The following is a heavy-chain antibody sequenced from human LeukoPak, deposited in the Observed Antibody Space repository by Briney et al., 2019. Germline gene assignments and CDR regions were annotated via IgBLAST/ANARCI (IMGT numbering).Heavy chain of an antibody. Sequence: SETLSLTCTVSGGSISSYYWSWIRQPPGKGLEWIGYIYYSGSTNYNPSLKSRVTISVDTSKNQFSLKLSSVTAADTVVYYCARDPSGAYFDYWGQGTLVTVSS. J-gene: IGHJ4*02. CDR1: GGSISSYY. CDR2: IYYSGST. V-gene: IGHV4-59*01. D-gene: IGHD3-10*01. CDR3: ARDPSGAYFDY.